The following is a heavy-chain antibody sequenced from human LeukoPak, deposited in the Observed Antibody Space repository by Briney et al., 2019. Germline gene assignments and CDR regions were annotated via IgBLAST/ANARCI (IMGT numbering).Heavy chain of an antibody. V-gene: IGHV3-7*01. Sequence: PGGSLRLSCAASGFTFSSNWMSWVRQAPGKGLEWVANIKQDGSEKYYVDSVKGRFTISRDNAKNSLYLQMNSLRAEDAAVYYCASFGTYYRFDYWGQGTLVTVSS. J-gene: IGHJ4*02. CDR3: ASFGTYYRFDY. CDR2: IKQDGSEK. D-gene: IGHD1-26*01. CDR1: GFTFSSNW.